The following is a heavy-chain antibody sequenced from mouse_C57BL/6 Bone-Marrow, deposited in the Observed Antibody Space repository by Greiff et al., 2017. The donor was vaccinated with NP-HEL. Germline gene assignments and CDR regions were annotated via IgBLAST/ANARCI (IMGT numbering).Heavy chain of an antibody. CDR3: ARYGKGYAMDY. V-gene: IGHV1-64*01. J-gene: IGHJ4*01. D-gene: IGHD2-1*01. CDR2: IYPNSGST. Sequence: QVQLQQPGAELVKPGASVKLSCKASGYTFTSYWMHWVKQRPGQGLEWIGMIYPNSGSTNYNEKFKSKATLTVDKSSSTAYMQHSSLTSEDSAVYYVARYGKGYAMDYWGQGTSVTVSS. CDR1: GYTFTSYW.